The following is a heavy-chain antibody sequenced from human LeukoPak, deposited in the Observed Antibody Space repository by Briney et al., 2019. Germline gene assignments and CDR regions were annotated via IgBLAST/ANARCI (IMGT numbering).Heavy chain of an antibody. D-gene: IGHD2-15*01. CDR1: GGSFSGYY. Sequence: PSETLSLTCAVYGGSFSGYYWSWIRQPPGKGLEWIGEINHSGSTNYNPSLKSRVTISVDTSKNQFSLKLSSVTAADTAVYYCARGYCSGGSRYEQGNDYWGQGTLVTVSS. CDR3: ARGYCSGGSRYEQGNDY. CDR2: INHSGST. V-gene: IGHV4-34*01. J-gene: IGHJ4*02.